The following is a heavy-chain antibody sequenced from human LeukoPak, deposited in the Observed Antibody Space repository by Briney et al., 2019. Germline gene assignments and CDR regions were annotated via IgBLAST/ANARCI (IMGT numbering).Heavy chain of an antibody. CDR3: ARGKNTLSDY. CDR1: GGSISSYY. V-gene: IGHV4-59*01. Sequence: SETLSLTCTVSGGSISSYYWTWIRQPPVKGLEWIGYIYYSGSTNYNPSLKSRVTISVDTSKNQFSLKLSSVTAADTAVYYCARGKNTLSDYWGQGTLVTVSS. J-gene: IGHJ4*02. D-gene: IGHD2-2*02. CDR2: IYYSGST.